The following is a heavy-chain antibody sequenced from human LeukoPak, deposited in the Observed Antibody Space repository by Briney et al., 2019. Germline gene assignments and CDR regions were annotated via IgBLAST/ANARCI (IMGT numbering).Heavy chain of an antibody. CDR1: GFTFHAHG. CDR2: ITGNGGSI. D-gene: IGHD1-26*01. CDR3: VKDGSYIAFDI. Sequence: GGSLRLSCVASGFTFHAHGMNWVRQAPGKGLEWVSGITGNGGSISYADSVKGRFAISRDNTKNPLYLQMTSLKVEDTALYYCVKDGSYIAFDIWGLGTMVTVSS. V-gene: IGHV3-20*04. J-gene: IGHJ3*02.